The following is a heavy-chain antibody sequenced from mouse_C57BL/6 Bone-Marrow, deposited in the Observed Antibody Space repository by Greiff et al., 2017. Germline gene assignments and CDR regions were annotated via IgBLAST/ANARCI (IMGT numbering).Heavy chain of an antibody. CDR2: IYPRSGNT. J-gene: IGHJ1*03. CDR3: ARSGYYGSSYDWYFDV. D-gene: IGHD1-1*01. V-gene: IGHV1-81*01. CDR1: GYTFTSYG. Sequence: QVQLKESGAELARPGASVKLSCKASGYTFTSYGISWVKQRTGQGLEWIGEIYPRSGNTYYNEKFKGKATPTADKSSSTAYMELRSLTSEDSAVYFCARSGYYGSSYDWYFDVWGTGTTVTVSS.